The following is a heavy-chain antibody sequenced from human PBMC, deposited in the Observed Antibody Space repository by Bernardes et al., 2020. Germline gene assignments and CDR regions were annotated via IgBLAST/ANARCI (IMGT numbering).Heavy chain of an antibody. D-gene: IGHD4-4*01. CDR1: GFAFDYYG. Sequence: GGSLRLSCAASGFAFDYYGMSWVRQAPGKGLEWVSAISDSGDSTYYTDSVKGRFTISRDNSKYTLYLQMNSLRAEDTAVYYCEAYRSPFFFEYWGQGILVTVSS. V-gene: IGHV3-23*01. J-gene: IGHJ4*02. CDR2: ISDSGDST. CDR3: EAYRSPFFFEY.